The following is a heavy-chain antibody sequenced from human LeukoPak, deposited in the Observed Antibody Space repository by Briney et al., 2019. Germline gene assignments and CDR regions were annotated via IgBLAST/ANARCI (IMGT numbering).Heavy chain of an antibody. CDR3: ARGGYYYGSGSITDY. CDR1: GYTFTSYD. J-gene: IGHJ4*02. D-gene: IGHD3-10*01. Sequence: ASVKVSCKASGYTFTSYDINWLRQATGQGLEWMGWMNPNSGNIGYAQKFQGRVTMTRNTSISTAYMELSSLRSEDTAVYYCARGGYYYGSGSITDYWGQGTLVTVSS. V-gene: IGHV1-8*01. CDR2: MNPNSGNI.